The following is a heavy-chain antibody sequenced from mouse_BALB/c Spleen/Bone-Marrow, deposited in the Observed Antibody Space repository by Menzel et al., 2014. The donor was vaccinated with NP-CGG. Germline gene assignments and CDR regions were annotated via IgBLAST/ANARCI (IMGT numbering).Heavy chain of an antibody. D-gene: IGHD2-4*01. J-gene: IGHJ2*01. Sequence: EVHLVESGGGLVQPGGSLKLSCAASGFTLSSYGMSWVRQTPDKRLELVATINSNGGSTYYPDSVKGRFTISRDNAKNTLYLQMSSLKSEDTAMYYCARDYDCDYWGQGTTLTVSS. V-gene: IGHV5-6-3*01. CDR3: ARDYDCDY. CDR1: GFTLSSYG. CDR2: INSNGGST.